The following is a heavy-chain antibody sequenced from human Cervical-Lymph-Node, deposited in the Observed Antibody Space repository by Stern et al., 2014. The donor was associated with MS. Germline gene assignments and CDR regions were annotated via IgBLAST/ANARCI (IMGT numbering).Heavy chain of an antibody. J-gene: IGHJ3*02. V-gene: IGHV4-61*02. CDR2: ISSSGSP. CDR3: ARGNYDVLTDNGGHGFDI. Sequence: QVQLVESGPGLVKPSQTLSLTCTVSGGSISSGNYYWSWIRQPAGEGLAWIGRISSSGSPPYIPPLKIRVPLSADTSTNQLPLSRSSVTAADTAVYYCARGNYDVLTDNGGHGFDIWGQGTMVTVSS. CDR1: GGSISSGNYY. D-gene: IGHD3-9*01.